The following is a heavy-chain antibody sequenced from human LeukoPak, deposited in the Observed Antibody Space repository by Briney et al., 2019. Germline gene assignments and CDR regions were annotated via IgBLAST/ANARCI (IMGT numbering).Heavy chain of an antibody. CDR3: ARAPRSEDDAFDI. Sequence: GRSLRLSCAASGFTFSTYITHWVRQAPGKGLEWVAVISYDGNNKYYADSVKGRFTISRDNSKNTLYLQMNSLRAEDTAVYYCARAPRSEDDAFDIWGQGTMVTVSS. J-gene: IGHJ3*02. CDR1: GFTFSTYI. CDR2: ISYDGNNK. V-gene: IGHV3-30-3*01.